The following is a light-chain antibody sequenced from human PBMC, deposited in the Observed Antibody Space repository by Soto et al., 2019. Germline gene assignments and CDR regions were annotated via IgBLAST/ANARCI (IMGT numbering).Light chain of an antibody. Sequence: EIVFTQSPCTLCLSPGERATLYCRASQSVSSSSLAWYQQKRGQAPRLLIHGASSRATGIPDRFTGSGSGTDFTLTISRLEPEDFAVYYCQQYGTSRTFGQGTKVDI. V-gene: IGKV3-20*01. CDR3: QQYGTSRT. CDR2: GAS. CDR1: QSVSSSS. J-gene: IGKJ1*01.